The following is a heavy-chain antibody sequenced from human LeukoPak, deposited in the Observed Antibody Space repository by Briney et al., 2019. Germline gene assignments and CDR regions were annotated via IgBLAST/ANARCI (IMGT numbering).Heavy chain of an antibody. J-gene: IGHJ6*04. Sequence: SVKVSCKASGGTFSSYANSWVRQAPGQGLEWMGGIIPIFGTANYAQKFQGRVTITADKSTSTAYMELSSLRSEDTAVYYCARTCALSGGSCYSVYYYYGMDVWGKGTTVTVSS. CDR1: GGTFSSYA. D-gene: IGHD2-15*01. V-gene: IGHV1-69*06. CDR2: IIPIFGTA. CDR3: ARTCALSGGSCYSVYYYYGMDV.